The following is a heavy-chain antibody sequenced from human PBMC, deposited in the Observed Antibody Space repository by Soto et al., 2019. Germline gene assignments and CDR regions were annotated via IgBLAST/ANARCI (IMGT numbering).Heavy chain of an antibody. CDR3: ARVTSSWLGVGYFDY. CDR1: GFTFSSYW. Sequence: EVQLVESGGGLVQPGGSLRLSCAASGFTFSSYWMHWVRQAPGKGLVWVSRINSDGSSTSYADSVKGRFTISRDNAKNTQELQMNSLRAEDTAVYHCARVTSSWLGVGYFDYWGQGTLVTVSS. CDR2: INSDGSST. D-gene: IGHD6-13*01. V-gene: IGHV3-74*01. J-gene: IGHJ4*02.